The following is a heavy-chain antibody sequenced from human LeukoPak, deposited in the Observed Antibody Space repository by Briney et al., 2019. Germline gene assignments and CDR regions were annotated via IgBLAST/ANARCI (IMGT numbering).Heavy chain of an antibody. V-gene: IGHV4-31*03. Sequence: PSQTLSLTCTVSGGSISSGGYYWSWIRQHPGKGLEWIGYIYYSGSTYYNPSLKSRVTISVDTSKNQFSLKLSSVTAADTAVYYCARSGYGDYPLNYWGQGTLVTVSS. D-gene: IGHD4-17*01. J-gene: IGHJ4*02. CDR1: GGSISSGGYY. CDR3: ARSGYGDYPLNY. CDR2: IYYSGST.